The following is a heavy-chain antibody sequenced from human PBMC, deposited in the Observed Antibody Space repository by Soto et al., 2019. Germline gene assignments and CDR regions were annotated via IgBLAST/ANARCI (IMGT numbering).Heavy chain of an antibody. Sequence: GGSLRLSCAASGFTFSSYAMSWVRQAPGKGLEWVSAISGSGGSTYYADSVKGRFTISRDNSKNTLYLQMNSLRAEDTAVYYCANAISSWYVNPFDYWGQGTLVTVSS. J-gene: IGHJ4*02. V-gene: IGHV3-23*01. CDR1: GFTFSSYA. CDR3: ANAISSWYVNPFDY. D-gene: IGHD6-13*01. CDR2: ISGSGGST.